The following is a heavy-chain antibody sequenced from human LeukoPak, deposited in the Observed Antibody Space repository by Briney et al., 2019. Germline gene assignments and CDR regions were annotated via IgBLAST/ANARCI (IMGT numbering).Heavy chain of an antibody. CDR3: ARLDCGGDCFVDY. CDR1: GASFTSSY. Sequence: SETLSLTCTVSGASFTSSYWSWIRQPPGKGLEWSGYIYYSGTTTYNPSLERRVTMSVDMSKTQVSLRLNSVTATDTAMYYCARLDCGGDCFVDYWGQGTLVTVSS. CDR2: IYYSGTT. D-gene: IGHD2-21*02. V-gene: IGHV4-59*08. J-gene: IGHJ4*02.